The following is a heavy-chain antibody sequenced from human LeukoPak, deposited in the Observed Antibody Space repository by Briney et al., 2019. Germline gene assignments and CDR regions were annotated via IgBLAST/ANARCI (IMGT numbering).Heavy chain of an antibody. CDR1: GFTFSDYY. Sequence: GGSLRLSCAASGFTFSDYYMSWIRQAPGKGLEWVSAISGSGGSTYYADSVKGRFTISRDNSKNTLYLQMNSLRAEDTAVYYCANSYWWSVKAWGQGTLVTVSS. CDR3: ANSYWWSVKA. CDR2: ISGSGGST. D-gene: IGHD2-15*01. J-gene: IGHJ4*02. V-gene: IGHV3-23*01.